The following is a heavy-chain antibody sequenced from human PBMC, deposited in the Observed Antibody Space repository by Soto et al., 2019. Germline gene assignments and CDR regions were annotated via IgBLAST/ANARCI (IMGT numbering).Heavy chain of an antibody. CDR1: GFTFGDYA. CDR3: SRLPPNNWGAPLDF. J-gene: IGHJ4*02. D-gene: IGHD1-26*01. V-gene: IGHV3-49*03. Sequence: PGGSLRLSCITSGFTFGDYAVIWFRQAPGKGLEWVSFITSKRYGGKTEYAASVKGRFTISRDDSKSVAYLQMNSLRTDDTAVYYCSRLPPNNWGAPLDFWGQGTLVTVS. CDR2: ITSKRYGGKT.